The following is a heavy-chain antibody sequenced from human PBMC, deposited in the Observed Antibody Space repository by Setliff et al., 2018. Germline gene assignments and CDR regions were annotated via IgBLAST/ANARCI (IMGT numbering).Heavy chain of an antibody. D-gene: IGHD6-19*01. CDR3: AREEVGRYSSGWYISSDNWFDP. V-gene: IGHV1-24*01. Sequence: GASVKVSCKVSGYTLTELSMHWVRQAPGKGLEWMGGFDPEDGETIYAQKFQGRVTMTRDTSISTAYMELSRLRSDDTAVYYCAREEVGRYSSGWYISSDNWFDPWGQGTLVTVSS. J-gene: IGHJ5*02. CDR1: GYTLTELS. CDR2: FDPEDGET.